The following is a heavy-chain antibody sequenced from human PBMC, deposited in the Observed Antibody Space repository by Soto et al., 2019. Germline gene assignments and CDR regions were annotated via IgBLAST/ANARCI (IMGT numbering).Heavy chain of an antibody. CDR3: ARSPNYYYYGFDV. CDR2: IYYSGST. J-gene: IGHJ6*02. Sequence: SETRSLTCTVSGGSVSSGDYFWSWLRQSPGKRLEWIAYIYYSGSTNYNPSLKSRATISVDTSKSQVSLTLTSMTAADAALYFCARSPNYYYYGFDVWGQGTAVTVS. V-gene: IGHV4-61*08. CDR1: GGSVSSGDYF. D-gene: IGHD3-10*01.